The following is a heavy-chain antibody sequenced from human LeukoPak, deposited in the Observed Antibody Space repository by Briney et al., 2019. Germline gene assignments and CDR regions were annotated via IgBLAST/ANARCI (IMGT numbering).Heavy chain of an antibody. CDR1: GGTFSSYA. CDR2: IIPIFGTA. V-gene: IGHV1-69*01. D-gene: IGHD2-2*01. CDR3: ARSEVPAAISYGMDV. Sequence: GSSVKVSCKASGGTFSSYAISWARQAPGQGLEWMGGIIPIFGTANYAQKFQGRVTITADESTSTAYMELSSLRSEDTAVYYCARSEVPAAISYGMDVWGQGTTVTVSS. J-gene: IGHJ6*02.